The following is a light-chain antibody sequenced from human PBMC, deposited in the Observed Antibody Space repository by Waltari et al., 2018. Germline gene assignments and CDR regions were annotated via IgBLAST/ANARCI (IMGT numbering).Light chain of an antibody. Sequence: SDDLIQPPSVSVSPGQTATITFPGDKLGNIYTSWYQQRPGQSPVLVIYQDTKRPSGIPERFFGSNSGNTATLTISGTQPMDEADYYCQAWDRSAAVFGTGTKVTVL. CDR1: KLGNIY. J-gene: IGLJ1*01. CDR3: QAWDRSAAV. V-gene: IGLV3-1*01. CDR2: QDT.